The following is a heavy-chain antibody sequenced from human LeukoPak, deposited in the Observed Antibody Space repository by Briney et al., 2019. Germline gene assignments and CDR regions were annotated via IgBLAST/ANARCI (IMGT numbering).Heavy chain of an antibody. CDR1: GFTFSTYW. Sequence: GGSLRLSCAASGFTFSTYWMSWVRQAPGKGLEWVANIKQDGSEKYYVDSVKGRFTISRDNAKCSLYLQMNSLRAEDTAMYYCARDSAGNDYWGQGTLVTVSS. CDR3: ARDSAGNDY. J-gene: IGHJ4*02. D-gene: IGHD6-13*01. CDR2: IKQDGSEK. V-gene: IGHV3-7*01.